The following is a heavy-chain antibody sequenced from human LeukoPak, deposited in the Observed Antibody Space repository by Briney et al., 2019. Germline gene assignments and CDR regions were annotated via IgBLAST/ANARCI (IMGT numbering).Heavy chain of an antibody. CDR3: AKVGGSGSYYYMDV. CDR2: ISSSSSYI. J-gene: IGHJ6*03. D-gene: IGHD3-10*01. CDR1: GFTFSSYS. Sequence: GGSLRLSCAASGFTFSSYSMNWVRQAPGKGLEWVSSISSSSSYIYYADSVKGRFTISRDNSKNTLYLQMNSLRAEDTAVYYCAKVGGSGSYYYMDVWGKGTTVTVSS. V-gene: IGHV3-21*01.